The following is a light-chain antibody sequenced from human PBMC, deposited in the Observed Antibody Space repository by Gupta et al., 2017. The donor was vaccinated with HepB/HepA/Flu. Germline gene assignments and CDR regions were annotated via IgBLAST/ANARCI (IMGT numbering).Light chain of an antibody. Sequence: QSVLTQPPSVSAAQGQMNTISCSGSSSNIGNNYVSWYQQLPGTAPKLVIYENNKRPTSGIPDRFSGSKSGTSATLGITGLQTGDEAYYYCGTWDTTLSAVVFGGGTKLTVL. CDR1: SSNIGNNY. V-gene: IGLV1-51*02. CDR2: ENN. J-gene: IGLJ2*01. CDR3: GTWDTTLSAVV.